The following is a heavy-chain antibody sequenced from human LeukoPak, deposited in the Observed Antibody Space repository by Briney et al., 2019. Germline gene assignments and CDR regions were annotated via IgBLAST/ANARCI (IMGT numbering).Heavy chain of an antibody. CDR3: AREDTAMADAFDI. CDR1: GFTFSSYW. V-gene: IGHV3-74*01. Sequence: GGSLRLSCAASGFTFSSYWMHWIRQAPGEGLVWVSRSSTEGSRTSYADSVKGRFTISRDNAKNTLYLQMNSLRAEDTAVYYCAREDTAMADAFDIWGQGRMVTVSS. J-gene: IGHJ3*02. CDR2: SSTEGSRT. D-gene: IGHD5-18*01.